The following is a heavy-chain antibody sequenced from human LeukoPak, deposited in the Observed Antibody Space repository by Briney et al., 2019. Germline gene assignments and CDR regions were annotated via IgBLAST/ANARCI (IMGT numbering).Heavy chain of an antibody. CDR2: ISGSGGST. D-gene: IGHD2-21*02. Sequence: GGSLRLSCAASGFTFSSYAMSWVRQAPGKGLEWVSAISGSGGSTYYADSVKGRFTISRDNSKNTLYLQMNSLRAEDTAVYYCAREILYCGGDCYSLDYFDYWGQGTLVTVSS. V-gene: IGHV3-23*01. CDR3: AREILYCGGDCYSLDYFDY. CDR1: GFTFSSYA. J-gene: IGHJ4*02.